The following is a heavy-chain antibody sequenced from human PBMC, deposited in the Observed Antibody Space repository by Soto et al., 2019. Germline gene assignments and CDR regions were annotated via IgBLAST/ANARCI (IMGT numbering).Heavy chain of an antibody. CDR3: ARGGGPSMNSVTNPFDY. V-gene: IGHV3-7*01. CDR2: IKQDGSEK. D-gene: IGHD4-17*01. CDR1: GFTFSSYW. Sequence: PGGSLRLSCAASGFTFSSYWMSWVRQAPGKGLEWVANIKQDGSEKYYVDSVKGRFTISRDNAKNSLYLQMNSLRAEDTAVYYCARGGGPSMNSVTNPFDYWGQGTLVTVSS. J-gene: IGHJ4*02.